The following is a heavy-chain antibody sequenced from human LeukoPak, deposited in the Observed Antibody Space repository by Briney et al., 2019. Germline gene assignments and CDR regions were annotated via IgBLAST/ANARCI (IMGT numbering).Heavy chain of an antibody. CDR2: ISGSGGST. CDR3: AKDRGLLWFGELSGFDY. Sequence: GGSLRLSCAASGFTFSSYAMSWVRQAPGKGLEWVSAISGSGGSTYYADSVKGRFTISRDNSKNTLYLQMNSLRAEDTAVYYCAKDRGLLWFGELSGFDYWGQGTLVTVSS. V-gene: IGHV3-23*01. CDR1: GFTFSSYA. D-gene: IGHD3-10*01. J-gene: IGHJ4*02.